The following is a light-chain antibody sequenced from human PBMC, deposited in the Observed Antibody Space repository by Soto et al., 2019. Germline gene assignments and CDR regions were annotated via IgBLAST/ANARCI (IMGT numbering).Light chain of an antibody. J-gene: IGKJ5*01. V-gene: IGKV3-11*01. Sequence: EIVLTQSPATLSLSPGERATLSCRASRSVRSYLAWYQQKPGQAPRLLIYDASNRAAGIPARFSGSGSETDFTLTISNLEPEDFAVYYGQQRYAWPPITFGQGTRLEIK. CDR3: QQRYAWPPIT. CDR2: DAS. CDR1: RSVRSY.